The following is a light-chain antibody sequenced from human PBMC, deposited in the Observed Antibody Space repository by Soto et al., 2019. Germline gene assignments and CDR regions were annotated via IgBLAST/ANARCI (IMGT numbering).Light chain of an antibody. CDR2: EGS. CDR1: SSDVGSYNL. V-gene: IGLV2-23*01. Sequence: QSALTQPVSVSGSPGQSITISCTGTSSDVGSYNLVSWYQQHPGKAPKLMIYEGSKRPSGVSNRFSGSKSGNTASLTISGLQAEDEADYYCCSYAGSSTPVVFGGGTKVTVL. CDR3: CSYAGSSTPVV. J-gene: IGLJ2*01.